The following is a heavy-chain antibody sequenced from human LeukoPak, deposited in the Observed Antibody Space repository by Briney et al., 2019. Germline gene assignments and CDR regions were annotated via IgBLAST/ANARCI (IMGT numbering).Heavy chain of an antibody. CDR3: AGYMVRGVIITEYYYYYMDV. Sequence: SVKVSCKASGGTFSSYAISWVRQAPGQGLEWMGGIIPIFGTANYAQKFQGRVTITTDESTSTAYMELSSLRSEDTAVYYCAGYMVRGVIITEYYYYYMDVWDKGTTVTVSS. CDR1: GGTFSSYA. CDR2: IIPIFGTA. V-gene: IGHV1-69*05. D-gene: IGHD3-10*01. J-gene: IGHJ6*03.